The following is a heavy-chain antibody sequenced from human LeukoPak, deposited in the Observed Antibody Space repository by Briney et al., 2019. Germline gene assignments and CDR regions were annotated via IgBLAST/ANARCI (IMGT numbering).Heavy chain of an antibody. CDR1: GFTFSSYG. CDR3: VTDIVVVVAATTPFNY. Sequence: GRSLRLSCAASGFTFSSYGMHWVRHAPGKGLEWVAFMSYDGSSKYYADSVKGRFTISRDKSKNTLYLQMDSLRAEDTAVYYCVTDIVVVVAATTPFNYWGQGTLVTVSS. CDR2: MSYDGSSK. J-gene: IGHJ4*02. V-gene: IGHV3-30*03. D-gene: IGHD2-15*01.